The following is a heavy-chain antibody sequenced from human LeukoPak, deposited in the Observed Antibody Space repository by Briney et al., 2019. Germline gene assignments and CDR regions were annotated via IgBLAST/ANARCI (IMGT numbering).Heavy chain of an antibody. CDR1: GGTFSSYA. D-gene: IGHD2-15*01. V-gene: IGHV1-69*05. CDR2: IIPIFGTA. J-gene: IGHJ5*02. CDR3: ARAARSRWWFDP. Sequence: ASVKVSCKASGGTFSSYAISWVRQAPGQGLEWMGGIIPIFGTANYAQKFQGRVTITTDESTSTAYMELSSLRSEDTAVYYCARAARSRWWFDPWGQGTLVTVSS.